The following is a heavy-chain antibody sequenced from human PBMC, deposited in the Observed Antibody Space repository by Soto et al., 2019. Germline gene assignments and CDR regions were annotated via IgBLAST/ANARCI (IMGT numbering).Heavy chain of an antibody. CDR2: IIPIFGTA. Sequence: LVKVSCKASGGTFSSYAISWVRQAPGQGLEWMGGIIPIFGTANYAQKFQGRVTITADESTSTAYMELSSLRSEDTAVYYCARDRVVVVAGGGYGMDVWGQGTTVTVSS. J-gene: IGHJ6*02. V-gene: IGHV1-69*13. CDR1: GGTFSSYA. D-gene: IGHD2-15*01. CDR3: ARDRVVVVAGGGYGMDV.